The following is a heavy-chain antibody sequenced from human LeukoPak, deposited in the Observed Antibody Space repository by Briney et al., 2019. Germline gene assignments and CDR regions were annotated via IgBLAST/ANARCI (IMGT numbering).Heavy chain of an antibody. CDR3: ARGIAVAGGYFDY. Sequence: SVKVSCKASGGTFSSYAISWVRQAPGQGLGWMGGIIPIFGTANYAQKFQGRVTITTDESTSTAYMELSSLRSEDTAVYYCARGIAVAGGYFDYWGQGTLVTVSS. J-gene: IGHJ4*02. CDR2: IIPIFGTA. D-gene: IGHD6-19*01. CDR1: GGTFSSYA. V-gene: IGHV1-69*05.